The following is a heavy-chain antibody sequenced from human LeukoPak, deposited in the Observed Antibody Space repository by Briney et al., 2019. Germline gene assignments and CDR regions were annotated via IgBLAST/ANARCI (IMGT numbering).Heavy chain of an antibody. Sequence: SETLSLTCTVSGYSITNAYYWGWIRQPPGKGLEWIGSIHYSGSTYYNPSLKSRVTISVDTSKNQFSLKLSSVTAADTAVYYCARVATAGTYYFDYWGQGTLVTVSS. J-gene: IGHJ4*02. V-gene: IGHV4-38-2*02. CDR2: IHYSGST. CDR1: GYSITNAYY. D-gene: IGHD6-13*01. CDR3: ARVATAGTYYFDY.